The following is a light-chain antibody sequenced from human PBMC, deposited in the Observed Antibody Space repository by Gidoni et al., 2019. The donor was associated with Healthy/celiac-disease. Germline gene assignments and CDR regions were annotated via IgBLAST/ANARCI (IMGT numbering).Light chain of an antibody. V-gene: IGLV2-11*01. CDR1: SSDVGGYNY. CDR3: CSYAGSYASWV. Sequence: QSALTQPRSVSGSPGQSVTLSCTGTSSDVGGYNYVSWYPQHPGKAPKLMIYDVRKRPSGVPDRFSGSKSGNTASLTISGLQAEDEADYYCCSYAGSYASWVFGGGTKLTVL. J-gene: IGLJ3*02. CDR2: DVR.